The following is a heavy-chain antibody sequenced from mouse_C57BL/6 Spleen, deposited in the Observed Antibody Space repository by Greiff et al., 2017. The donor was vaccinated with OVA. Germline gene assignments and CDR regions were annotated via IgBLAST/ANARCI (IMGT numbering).Heavy chain of an antibody. Sequence: VQLQQPGAELVKPGASVKMSCKASGYTFTSYWITWVKQRPGQGLEWIGDIYPGSGSTNYTEKFKSKATLTVDTSSSTAYMQLSSLTSEDSAVYYCARSGGYYAMDYWGQGTSGTVSS. V-gene: IGHV1-55*01. D-gene: IGHD1-1*02. CDR3: ARSGGYYAMDY. CDR2: IYPGSGST. CDR1: GYTFTSYW. J-gene: IGHJ4*01.